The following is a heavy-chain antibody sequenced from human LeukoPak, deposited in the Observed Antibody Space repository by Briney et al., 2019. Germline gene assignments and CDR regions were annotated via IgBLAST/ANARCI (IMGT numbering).Heavy chain of an antibody. CDR3: ARGPRAYYGSETLAY. CDR1: GGSFSGYY. J-gene: IGHJ4*02. D-gene: IGHD3-10*01. CDR2: INHSGST. Sequence: SETLSLTCAVYGGSFSGYYWSWIRQPPGKGLEWIGEINHSGSTNYNPSLKSRVTISVDTSKNQFSLKLSSVTAANTAVYHCARGPRAYYGSETLAYWGQGTLVTVSS. V-gene: IGHV4-34*01.